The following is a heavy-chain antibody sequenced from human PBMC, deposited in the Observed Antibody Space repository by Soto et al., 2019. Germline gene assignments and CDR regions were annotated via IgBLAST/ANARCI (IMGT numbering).Heavy chain of an antibody. J-gene: IGHJ4*02. D-gene: IGHD2-15*01. V-gene: IGHV1-3*01. Sequence: GASVKVSCKASGYTFTGYAMHWVRQGPGQSMEWMGWINAGNGNTKYSQKFQGRFTITRDTSASTAYMELSSLRSEDTAVYYCAKGEWIYCRGDSCYFFDYWGQGTLVTVYS. CDR1: GYTFTGYA. CDR2: INAGNGNT. CDR3: AKGEWIYCRGDSCYFFDY.